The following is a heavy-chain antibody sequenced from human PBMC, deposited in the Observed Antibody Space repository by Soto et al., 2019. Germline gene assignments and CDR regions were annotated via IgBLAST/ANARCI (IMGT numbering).Heavy chain of an antibody. J-gene: IGHJ5*02. CDR3: ARVVVAATLNWFDP. V-gene: IGHV4-30-2*01. CDR1: GGSISSGGYS. CDR2: IYHSGST. Sequence: QLQLQESGSGLVKPSQTLSLTCAVSGGSISSGGYSWSWIRQPPGKGLEWIGYIYHSGSTYYNPSLKSRVTTSVDRSKNQFSLKLSSVTAADTAVYYCARVVVAATLNWFDPWCQGTLVTVSS. D-gene: IGHD2-15*01.